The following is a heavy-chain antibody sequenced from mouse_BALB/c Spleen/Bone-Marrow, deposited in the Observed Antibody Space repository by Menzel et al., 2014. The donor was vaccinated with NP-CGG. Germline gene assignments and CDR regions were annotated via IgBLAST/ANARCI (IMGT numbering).Heavy chain of an antibody. CDR3: ASTGYFFDY. CDR1: GFTFSSYA. CDR2: ISSGGNYT. V-gene: IGHV5-9-1*01. Sequence: EVKLMESGGGLVKPGGSLKLSCAASGFTFSSYAMSWVRQTPEKRLEWVATISSGGNYTYYPDSVKGRFTISGDNAKNTLYLQMSSLRSEDTAMYYCASTGYFFDYWGQGTTLTVSS. D-gene: IGHD4-1*01. J-gene: IGHJ2*01.